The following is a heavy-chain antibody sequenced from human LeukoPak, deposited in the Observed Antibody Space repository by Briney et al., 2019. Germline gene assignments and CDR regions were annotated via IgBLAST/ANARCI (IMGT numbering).Heavy chain of an antibody. Sequence: ASVKVSFKASGYTFSSYGISWVRQAPGQGVERMGWISAYDGNTNYAQKLQGRVTMTTDTSTSTAYMELRSLRSDDTAVYYCARAVRGYSYAYLPYWGQGTLVTVSS. CDR1: GYTFSSYG. CDR3: ARAVRGYSYAYLPY. V-gene: IGHV1-18*01. CDR2: ISAYDGNT. J-gene: IGHJ4*02. D-gene: IGHD5-18*01.